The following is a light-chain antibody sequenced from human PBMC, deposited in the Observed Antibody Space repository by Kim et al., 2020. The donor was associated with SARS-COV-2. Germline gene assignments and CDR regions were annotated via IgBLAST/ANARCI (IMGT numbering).Light chain of an antibody. Sequence: SVTIACPGTSSDVGGYNFVSWYQQHPGKAPKLMIYEVSKRPSGVPDRFSGSKSGNTASLTVSGLQAEDEAAYYCSSYAGSNNLYVFGTGTKVTVL. CDR3: SSYAGSNNLYV. CDR2: EVS. J-gene: IGLJ1*01. CDR1: SSDVGGYNF. V-gene: IGLV2-8*01.